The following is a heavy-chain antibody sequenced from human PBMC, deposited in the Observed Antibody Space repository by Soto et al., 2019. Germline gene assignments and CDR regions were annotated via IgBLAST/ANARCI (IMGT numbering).Heavy chain of an antibody. J-gene: IGHJ3*02. CDR1: GFTFTSSA. CDR3: AAGYYCQHAIDI. Sequence: SVKVSCKASGFTFTSSAMRWVRQARGQGLEWIGWIVAVSGNTNYAQKFQGRVTITRDMSTSTAYMELSSLRSEDTAVYYCAAGYYCQHAIDIWGQGTMVTVSS. V-gene: IGHV1-58*02. D-gene: IGHD1-26*01. CDR2: IVAVSGNT.